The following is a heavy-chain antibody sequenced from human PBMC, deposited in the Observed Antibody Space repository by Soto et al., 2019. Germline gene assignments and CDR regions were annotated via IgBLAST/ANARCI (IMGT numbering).Heavy chain of an antibody. V-gene: IGHV1-46*01. CDR1: GYIFIHCF. CDR3: ARSLGETTSLFDY. CDR2: INPSSGTT. J-gene: IGHJ4*02. D-gene: IGHD1-26*01. Sequence: QVQLVQSGAEMKQPGASVKLSCQASGYIFIHCFMHWVRQAPGQGLEWMGGINPSSGTTTYAQKLQRRVTVTRNTTTSTVYMELSSLVSGDTAMYYCARSLGETTSLFDYWGQGSLVTVSA.